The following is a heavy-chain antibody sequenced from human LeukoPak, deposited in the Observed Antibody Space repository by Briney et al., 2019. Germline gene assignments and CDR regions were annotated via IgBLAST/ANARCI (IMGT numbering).Heavy chain of an antibody. CDR3: ARVGYCSGGSCYSPVDY. CDR1: GFTFSSYS. CDR2: ISSSSSYI. J-gene: IGHJ4*02. Sequence: GGSLILSCAASGFTFSSYSMNWVRQAPGKGLEWVSSISSSSSYIYYADSVKGRFTISRDNAKNSLYLQMNSLRAEDTAVYYCARVGYCSGGSCYSPVDYWGQGTLVTVSS. V-gene: IGHV3-21*01. D-gene: IGHD2-15*01.